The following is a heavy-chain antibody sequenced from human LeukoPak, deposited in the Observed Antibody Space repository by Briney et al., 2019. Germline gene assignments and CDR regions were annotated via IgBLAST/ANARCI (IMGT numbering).Heavy chain of an antibody. V-gene: IGHV3-74*01. J-gene: IGHJ5*02. CDR1: GFTFSSYW. CDR3: ARDRGYCSGGSCYLAGFNWFDP. Sequence: GGSLRLSCAASGFTFSSYWMHWVRQAPGKGLVWVSRINSDGSSTSYADSVKGRFTISRDNAKNTLYLQMNSLRAEDTAVYYCARDRGYCSGGSCYLAGFNWFDPWGQGTLVTVSS. D-gene: IGHD2-15*01. CDR2: INSDGSST.